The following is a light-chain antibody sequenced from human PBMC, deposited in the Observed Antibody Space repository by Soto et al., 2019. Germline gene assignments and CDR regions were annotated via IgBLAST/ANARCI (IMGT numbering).Light chain of an antibody. J-gene: IGKJ1*01. Sequence: AIRMTQSPSSLSASTVERFTVTLLASQIISFSLAWYQQTPVQAPKLLIYGASTLQSGVPSRFSGSGSGTDFTLTISSLEFGDSAVYYCQQRSDWWTFGQGTKVDIK. CDR1: QIISFS. CDR2: GAS. V-gene: IGKV1-8*01. CDR3: QQRSDWWT.